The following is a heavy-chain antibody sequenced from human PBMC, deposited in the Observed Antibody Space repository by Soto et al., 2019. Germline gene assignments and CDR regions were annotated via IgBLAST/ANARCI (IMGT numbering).Heavy chain of an antibody. CDR3: ANTENPNYYYYGMDV. CDR2: ISGSGGST. CDR1: GFTFSSYA. Sequence: GGSLRLSCAASGFTFSSYAMSWVRQAPGKGLEWVSAISGSGGSTYYADSVKGRFTISRDNSKNTLYLQMNSLRAEDTAVYYCANTENPNYYYYGMDVWGQGTTVTVSS. J-gene: IGHJ6*02. V-gene: IGHV3-23*01.